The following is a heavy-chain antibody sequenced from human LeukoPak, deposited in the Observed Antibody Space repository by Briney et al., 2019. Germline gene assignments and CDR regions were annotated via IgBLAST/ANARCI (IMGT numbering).Heavy chain of an antibody. V-gene: IGHV3-11*01. CDR2: ISSSGSTI. D-gene: IGHD3-22*01. Sequence: GGSLRLSCAASGFTFSDYYMSWIRQAPGKGLEWVSYISSSGSTIYYADSVKGRFTISRDNSKNTLYLQMNSLRAEDTAVYYCAKDSPDLYDSSGYYGYWGQGTLVTVSS. CDR3: AKDSPDLYDSSGYYGY. CDR1: GFTFSDYY. J-gene: IGHJ4*02.